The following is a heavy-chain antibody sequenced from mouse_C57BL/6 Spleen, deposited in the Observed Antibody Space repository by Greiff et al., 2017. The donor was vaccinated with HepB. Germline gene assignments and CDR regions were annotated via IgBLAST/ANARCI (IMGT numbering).Heavy chain of an antibody. V-gene: IGHV1-64*01. CDR1: GYTFTSYW. J-gene: IGHJ4*01. D-gene: IGHD1-1*01. Sequence: QVHVKHPGAELVKPGASVKLSCKASGYTFTSYWMHWVKQRPGQGLEWIGMIHPNSGSTNYNEKFKSKATLTVDKSSSTADMQLSSLTSEDSAVYYCARKGVTTVVAGAMDYWGQGTSVTVSS. CDR2: IHPNSGST. CDR3: ARKGVTTVVAGAMDY.